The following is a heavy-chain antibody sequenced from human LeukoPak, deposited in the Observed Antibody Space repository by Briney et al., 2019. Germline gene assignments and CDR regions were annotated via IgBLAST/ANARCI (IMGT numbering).Heavy chain of an antibody. V-gene: IGHV3-30*04. CDR3: ARDQHAAAGRGTLYYFDY. Sequence: GGSLRLSCVATGFTFTSYAMHWVRQAPGKGLEWVAVISYDGTNKYYGDPVKGRFTISRDNSKNTLYLQMNSLRAEDTAVYYCARDQHAAAGRGTLYYFDYWGQGTLVTVSP. D-gene: IGHD6-13*01. CDR2: ISYDGTNK. CDR1: GFTFTSYA. J-gene: IGHJ4*02.